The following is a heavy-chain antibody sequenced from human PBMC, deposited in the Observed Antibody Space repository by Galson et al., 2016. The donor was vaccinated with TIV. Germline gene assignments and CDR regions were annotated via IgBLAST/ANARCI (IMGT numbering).Heavy chain of an antibody. CDR1: GGSISSGGYY. D-gene: IGHD3-3*01. CDR2: IYHSGTT. J-gene: IGHJ4*02. Sequence: TLSLTCTVSGGSISSGGYYWSWIRQPPGKGLEWIGYIYHSGTTYYNPSLKSRLTISVDTSKNQFSLNLSSVTAAASAVYYCASLPPIFGVITEGYYFDSWGQGIQVTVSS. V-gene: IGHV4-31*03. CDR3: ASLPPIFGVITEGYYFDS.